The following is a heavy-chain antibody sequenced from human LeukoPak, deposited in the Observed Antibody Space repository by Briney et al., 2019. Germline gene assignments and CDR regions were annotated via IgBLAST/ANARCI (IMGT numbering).Heavy chain of an antibody. Sequence: PGGSLRLSCAASGFTFNNYWMHWVRQAPGKGLLWVSRIDFDGSITNYADSVKGRFTISRDIAKNTVYLQVNSLRAEDTAVYYCTRAVRGGWGLFDSWGQGTLVTVSS. D-gene: IGHD1-26*01. J-gene: IGHJ4*02. CDR3: TRAVRGGWGLFDS. V-gene: IGHV3-74*01. CDR1: GFTFNNYW. CDR2: IDFDGSIT.